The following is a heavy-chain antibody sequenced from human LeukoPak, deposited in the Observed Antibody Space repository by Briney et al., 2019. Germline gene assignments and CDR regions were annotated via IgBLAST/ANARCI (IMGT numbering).Heavy chain of an antibody. CDR1: GGSFSGYY. D-gene: IGHD6-19*01. CDR3: ARDPGSGWYQDY. Sequence: SETLSLTCAVYGGSFSGYYWSWIRQPPGKGLEWIGEINHSGSTNYNPSLKSRVTISVDTSKNQFSLKLSSVTAADTAVYYCARDPGSGWYQDYWGQGTLVTVSS. CDR2: INHSGST. V-gene: IGHV4-34*01. J-gene: IGHJ4*02.